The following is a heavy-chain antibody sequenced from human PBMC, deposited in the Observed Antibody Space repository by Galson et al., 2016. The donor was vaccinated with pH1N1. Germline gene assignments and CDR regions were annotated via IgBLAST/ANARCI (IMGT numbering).Heavy chain of an antibody. CDR3: ARHPRYYDSSGYYFDY. CDR2: IYHSGTT. CDR1: GYSIRNGYF. Sequence: ETLSLTCAVSGYSIRNGYFWGWIRQPPGQGLEWIGIIYHSGTTYYNPSLESRVTISVDTSKNQFSLKVKSVTAADTAVYYCARHPRYYDSSGYYFDYWGQGILVTASS. V-gene: IGHV4-38-2*01. J-gene: IGHJ4*02. D-gene: IGHD3-22*01.